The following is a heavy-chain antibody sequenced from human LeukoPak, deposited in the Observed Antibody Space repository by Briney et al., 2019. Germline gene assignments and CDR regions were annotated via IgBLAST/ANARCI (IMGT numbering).Heavy chain of an antibody. Sequence: GGSLRLSCAASGFTFSSYAIHWVRQAPGKGLEWVAVISYDGSNKYYADSVKGRFTISRDNSKNTLYLQMNSLRAEDTAVYYCARDQSMVRGAGGYYYGMDVWGQGTTVTVSS. CDR1: GFTFSSYA. CDR3: ARDQSMVRGAGGYYYGMDV. V-gene: IGHV3-30*04. D-gene: IGHD3-10*01. CDR2: ISYDGSNK. J-gene: IGHJ6*02.